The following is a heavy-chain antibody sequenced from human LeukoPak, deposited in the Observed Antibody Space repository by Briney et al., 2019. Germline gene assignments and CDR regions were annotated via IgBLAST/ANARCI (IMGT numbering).Heavy chain of an antibody. Sequence: AETLRLSCAASGFTFSSYWMHWVRQAPGKGLVWVSRINSYWSSTSYSDSVKGRRAISRDDANNTLYLQMKSVIAADTPVYYCARSRGDDNFDFDYWGQGTLVTVSS. CDR3: ARSRGDDNFDFDY. CDR2: INSYWSST. D-gene: IGHD1-1*01. V-gene: IGHV3-74*01. J-gene: IGHJ4*02. CDR1: GFTFSSYW.